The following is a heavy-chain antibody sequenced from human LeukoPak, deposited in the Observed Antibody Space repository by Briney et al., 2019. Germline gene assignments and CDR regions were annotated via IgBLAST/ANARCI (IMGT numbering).Heavy chain of an antibody. CDR2: IKSKIDGGTT. J-gene: IGHJ3*02. D-gene: IGHD3-22*01. CDR3: TTDRRAAYDSSGYYYVHAFDI. CDR1: GFTFSNAW. Sequence: AGSLRLSCAASGFTFSNAWMNCVRQAPGKGLEWVGRIKSKIDGGTTDYAAPVKGRFTISRDDSKNTLYLQMNSLKTEDTAVYYRTTDRRAAYDSSGYYYVHAFDIWGQGTMVTVSS. V-gene: IGHV3-15*07.